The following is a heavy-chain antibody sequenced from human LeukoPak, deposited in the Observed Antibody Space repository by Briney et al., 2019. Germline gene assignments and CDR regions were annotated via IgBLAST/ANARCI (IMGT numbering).Heavy chain of an antibody. Sequence: ASVKVSCKATGYTFTSYGCSWVRQAPGKGLDGMGWISAYNGNTNYAQKLQGRVTMTTDTSTSTAYMELRSLRSDDTAVYYCARVFTYYYGSGSYYVRNWFDPWGQGTLVTVSS. CDR3: ARVFTYYYGSGSYYVRNWFDP. D-gene: IGHD3-10*01. CDR2: ISAYNGNT. CDR1: GYTFTSYG. V-gene: IGHV1-18*01. J-gene: IGHJ5*02.